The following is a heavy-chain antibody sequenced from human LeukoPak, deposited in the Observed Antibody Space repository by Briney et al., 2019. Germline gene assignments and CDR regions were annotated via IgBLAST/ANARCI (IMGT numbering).Heavy chain of an antibody. CDR1: GFTFSGSA. CDR2: IRSKANSYAT. J-gene: IGHJ3*02. V-gene: IGHV3-73*01. D-gene: IGHD3-22*01. Sequence: PGGSLRLSCAASGFTFSGSAMHWVRQASGKGLEWVGRIRSKANSYATAYAASVKGRVTISRDDSKNTAYLQMNSLKTEDTAVYYCTTPYDSSGYPTFDAFDIWGQGTMVTVSS. CDR3: TTPYDSSGYPTFDAFDI.